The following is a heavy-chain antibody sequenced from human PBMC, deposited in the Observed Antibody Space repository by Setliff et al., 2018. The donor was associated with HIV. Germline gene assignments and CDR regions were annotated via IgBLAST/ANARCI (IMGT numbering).Heavy chain of an antibody. Sequence: TLSLTCTVSGDFFSSDYYWGWIRQSPGKGLEWIGEINHSGSTNYNPSLMSRVTISLDTPKNQFSLKLNSVIAADTAVYYCARNRVPSSLWGQGTLVTVAS. J-gene: IGHJ4*02. CDR3: ARNRVPSSL. CDR1: GDFFSSDYY. V-gene: IGHV4-38-2*02. CDR2: INHSGST. D-gene: IGHD3-10*01.